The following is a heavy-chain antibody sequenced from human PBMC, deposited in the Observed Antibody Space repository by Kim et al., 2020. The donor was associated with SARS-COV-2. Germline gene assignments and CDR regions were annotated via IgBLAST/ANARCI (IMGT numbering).Heavy chain of an antibody. J-gene: IGHJ4*02. Sequence: NTRYSQQFRARDSITRNTSATTAYLELSGLRSEDTAVYYCAREAVAGSFDHWGQGTLVTVSS. CDR2: NT. CDR3: AREAVAGSFDH. V-gene: IGHV1-3*01. D-gene: IGHD6-19*01.